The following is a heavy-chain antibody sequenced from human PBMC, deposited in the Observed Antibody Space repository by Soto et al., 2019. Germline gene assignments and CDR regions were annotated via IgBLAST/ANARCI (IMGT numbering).Heavy chain of an antibody. J-gene: IGHJ3*02. V-gene: IGHV3-53*04. CDR3: ARAYYYGSGGTPRDAFDI. Sequence: GGSLRLSCAASGFTVSSNYMSWVRQAPGKGLEWVSVIYSGGSTYYADSVKGRFTISRHNSKNTLYLQMNSLRAEDTAVYYCARAYYYGSGGTPRDAFDIWGEGKMVTVSS. CDR2: IYSGGST. CDR1: GFTVSSNY. D-gene: IGHD3-10*01.